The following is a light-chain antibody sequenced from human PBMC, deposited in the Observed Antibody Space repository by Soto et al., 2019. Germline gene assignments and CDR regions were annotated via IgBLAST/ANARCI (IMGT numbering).Light chain of an antibody. CDR1: QSVSSSY. Sequence: EIVLTQSPGTLSLSPGERATLSCRASQSVSSSYLAWYQQKPGQAPRHLIYGASSRATGIPDKFSGSGSGTDFTHTISRLEPEDFAVYYCQQYGSSRTFGQGTKVEIK. J-gene: IGKJ1*01. CDR2: GAS. V-gene: IGKV3-20*01. CDR3: QQYGSSRT.